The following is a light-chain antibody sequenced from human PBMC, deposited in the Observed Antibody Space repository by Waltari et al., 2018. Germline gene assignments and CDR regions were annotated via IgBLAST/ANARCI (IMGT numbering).Light chain of an antibody. CDR3: QQHYITPHT. V-gene: IGKV1-5*03. Sequence: DVQMTQSPSTVSASVGDRVTITCRASQTISSWLAWYQQKPGKAPKLLIYKASTLESGVPSRFSGSGSGTEFTLTISSLQAEDVAVYYCQQHYITPHTFGGGTKVEVK. CDR1: QTISSW. J-gene: IGKJ4*01. CDR2: KAS.